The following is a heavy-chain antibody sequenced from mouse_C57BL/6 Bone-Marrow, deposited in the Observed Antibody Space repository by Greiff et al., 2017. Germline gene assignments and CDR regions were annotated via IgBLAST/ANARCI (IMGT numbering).Heavy chain of an antibody. Sequence: VQLQQSGAELVMPGASVKLSCKASGYTFTSYWMHWVKQRPGQGLEWIGEIDPSDSYTNYNQKFKGKSTLTVDKSSSTAYMQLSSLTSEDSAVYYCARSITTVVATDFDYGGKGTTLTVSS. CDR3: ARSITTVVATDFDY. V-gene: IGHV1-69*01. J-gene: IGHJ2*01. CDR1: GYTFTSYW. CDR2: IDPSDSYT. D-gene: IGHD1-1*01.